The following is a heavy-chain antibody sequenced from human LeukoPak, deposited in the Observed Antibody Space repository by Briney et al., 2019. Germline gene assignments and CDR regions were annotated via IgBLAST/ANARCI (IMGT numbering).Heavy chain of an antibody. CDR1: GITLSNYG. CDR2: ISDSGGRT. D-gene: IGHD3/OR15-3a*01. CDR3: AKRGVVVRVFLVGFHKEAYYFES. J-gene: IGHJ4*02. V-gene: IGHV3-23*01. Sequence: SGGSLRLSCAVSGITLSNYGMSWVRQAPGKGLGWVAGISDSGGRTNYADSVKGRFTISRDSPKNTLYLQMNSLRAEDTAVYFCAKRGVVVRVFLVGFHKEAYYFESWGQGALVSVSS.